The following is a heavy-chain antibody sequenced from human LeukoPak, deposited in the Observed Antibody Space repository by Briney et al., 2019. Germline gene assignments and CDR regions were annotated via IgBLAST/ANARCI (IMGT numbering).Heavy chain of an antibody. D-gene: IGHD2-15*01. CDR3: ARDLGGGSFDF. CDR2: IYYSGST. J-gene: IGHJ4*02. Sequence: SETLSLTCTVSGGSISNGVYYWSWIRQHPGKGLEWIGYIYYSGSTYYSPSLKSRLTMSVDTSKNQFSLKLSSVTAADTAVYYCARDLGGGSFDFWGQGTLVTVSA. CDR1: GGSISNGVYY. V-gene: IGHV4-31*03.